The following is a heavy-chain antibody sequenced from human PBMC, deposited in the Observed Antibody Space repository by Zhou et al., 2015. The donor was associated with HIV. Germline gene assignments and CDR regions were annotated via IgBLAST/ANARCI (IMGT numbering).Heavy chain of an antibody. J-gene: IGHJ6*02. CDR1: GYTFTGYY. CDR3: ARDEMYNWNFFGMEV. V-gene: IGHV1-2*02. CDR2: INPNSGGT. D-gene: IGHD1-20*01. Sequence: QVQLVQSGAEVKKPGASVKVSCKASGYTFTGYYMHWVRQAPGQGLEWMGWINPNSGGTNYAQKFQGRVTMTRDTSISTAYMELSRLTSDDTAIYYCARDEMYNWNFFGMEVWGQGTTVIVSS.